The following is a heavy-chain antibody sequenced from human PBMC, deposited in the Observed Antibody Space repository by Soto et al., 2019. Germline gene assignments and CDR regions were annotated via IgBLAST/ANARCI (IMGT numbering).Heavy chain of an antibody. CDR3: ARVAGPYHYGMDV. Sequence: ASVKVSCKASGYTFTSYYMHLVRQAPGQGLEWMGIINPSGGSTSYAQKFQGGVTMTRDTSTSTVYMELSSLRSEDTAVYYCARVAGPYHYGMDVWGQGTTVTVSS. J-gene: IGHJ6*02. CDR2: INPSGGST. CDR1: GYTFTSYY. V-gene: IGHV1-46*01.